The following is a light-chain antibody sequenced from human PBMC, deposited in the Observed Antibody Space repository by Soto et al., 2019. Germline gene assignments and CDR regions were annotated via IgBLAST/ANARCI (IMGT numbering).Light chain of an antibody. Sequence: EIVLTQSPPTLSLSPGERATLSCRASQSVDSYLAWYQQKPGQAPRLLIFDAFNRATGIPARFSGSGSGTDFTLTISSLEPEDFAVYYRQQHSNGLTFGGGTKVEIK. CDR3: QQHSNGLT. CDR2: DAF. J-gene: IGKJ4*01. V-gene: IGKV3-11*01. CDR1: QSVDSY.